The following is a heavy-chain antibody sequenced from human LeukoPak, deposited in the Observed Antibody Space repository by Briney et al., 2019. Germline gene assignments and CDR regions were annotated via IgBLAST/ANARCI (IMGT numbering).Heavy chain of an antibody. J-gene: IGHJ3*02. D-gene: IGHD6-6*01. CDR1: GFTFGAYG. CDR3: ARDSIVLGGFDI. Sequence: GRSLRLSCVVSGFTFGAYGMHWVRQAPGKGLEWVAVIWYDGSKKYYADSVKGRFTISRDDPKNTLYLQMNSLRAEDTAVYYCARDSIVLGGFDIWGQGTMVTVSS. V-gene: IGHV3-33*01. CDR2: IWYDGSKK.